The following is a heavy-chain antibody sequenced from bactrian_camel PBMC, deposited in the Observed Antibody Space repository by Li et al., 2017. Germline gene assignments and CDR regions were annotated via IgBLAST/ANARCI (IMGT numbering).Heavy chain of an antibody. J-gene: IGHJ6*01. CDR3: AAEICGDSSKFTSSSFGY. CDR1: GYTYSRYC. Sequence: QLVESGGGSVEAGGSLRLSCVASGYTYSRYCMAWLRQAPGKEREVVAVINRRSSSTTYIDSVKGRYTISKDDVKQTLYLQMNSLKFEDTAMYYCAAEICGDSSKFTSSSFGYLGRGTQVTVS. D-gene: IGHD2*01. V-gene: IGHV3S1*01. CDR2: INRRSSST.